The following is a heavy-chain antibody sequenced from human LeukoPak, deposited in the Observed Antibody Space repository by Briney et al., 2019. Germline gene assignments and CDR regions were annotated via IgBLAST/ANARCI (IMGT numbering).Heavy chain of an antibody. CDR3: ARSLDYYGSGSYTPYYYGMDV. D-gene: IGHD3-10*01. J-gene: IGHJ6*02. V-gene: IGHV5-51*01. Sequence: SGESLKISCKGSGYSFTSYWLGWVRQMPGKGLEWMGIIYPGDSDTRYSPSFQGQVTISADKSISTAYLQWSSLKASDTAMYYCARSLDYYGSGSYTPYYYGMDVWGQGTTVTVSS. CDR1: GYSFTSYW. CDR2: IYPGDSDT.